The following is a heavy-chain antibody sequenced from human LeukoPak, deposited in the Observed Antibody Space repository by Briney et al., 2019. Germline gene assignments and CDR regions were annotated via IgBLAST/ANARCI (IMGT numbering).Heavy chain of an antibody. CDR1: GFTVGSNY. D-gene: IGHD3-10*01. CDR3: ARLTMVRGLDY. J-gene: IGHJ4*02. Sequence: GGSLRLSCAASGFTVGSNYMSWVRQAPGEGVEGVSIIYSGGSTYYADSLKGRFTISRDDSKNNLYLQMNSLRAEDTAVYYCARLTMVRGLDYWGQGTLVTVSS. CDR2: IYSGGST. V-gene: IGHV3-53*01.